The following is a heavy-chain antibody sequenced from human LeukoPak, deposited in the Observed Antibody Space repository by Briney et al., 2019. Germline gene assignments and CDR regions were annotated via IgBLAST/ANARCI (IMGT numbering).Heavy chain of an antibody. D-gene: IGHD6-19*01. CDR3: ATSPVTGMIYFDY. V-gene: IGHV3-66*01. J-gene: IGHJ4*02. CDR1: GFTVSNYH. CDR2: IYSGGDT. Sequence: GGSLRLSCAASGFTVSNYHMSWVRQAPGKGLEWVSVIYSGGDTYYADSVKGRFTISRDNSKNTLYLQMNNLRAEDTAVYYCATSPVTGMIYFDYWGQGTLVTVSS.